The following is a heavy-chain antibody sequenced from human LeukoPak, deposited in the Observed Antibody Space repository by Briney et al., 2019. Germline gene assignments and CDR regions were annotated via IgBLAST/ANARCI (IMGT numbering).Heavy chain of an antibody. CDR2: MDPTGSQK. J-gene: IGHJ4*02. V-gene: IGHV3-7*01. CDR3: AIWTSGNY. D-gene: IGHD1-1*01. CDR1: QFTFNGSW. Sequence: GGSLRLLCAHSQFTFNGSWMNCVRQAPGEGLEWVANMDPTGSQKRYVVSVRGHFTNSKDNPGASIYLDMHSLRAEDTAIYYCAIWTSGNYWGQGTLVTVSS.